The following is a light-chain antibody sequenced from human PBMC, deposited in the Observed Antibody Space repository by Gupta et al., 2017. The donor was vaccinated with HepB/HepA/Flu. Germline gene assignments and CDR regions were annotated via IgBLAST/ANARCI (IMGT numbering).Light chain of an antibody. Sequence: IVLTQSPATLSLSPGERATLSCRASQSVSSYLAWYQQKPGQAPRLLIYDASNRAAGIPARFSGSGSGTDFTLTISSLEPEDFAVYYCQQRNIWPITFGGGTKVEIK. V-gene: IGKV3-11*01. CDR1: QSVSSY. J-gene: IGKJ4*01. CDR3: QQRNIWPIT. CDR2: DAS.